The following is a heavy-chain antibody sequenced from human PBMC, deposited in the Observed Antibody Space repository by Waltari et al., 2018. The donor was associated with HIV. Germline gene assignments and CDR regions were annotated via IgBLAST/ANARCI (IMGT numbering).Heavy chain of an antibody. Sequence: QVQLQESGPGLVKPSKTLPLTCTVSGGSISRGGYYWRWIRQPPGKGLEWIGYIYYSGSTYYNPSLKSRVTISVDTSKNQFSLKLSSVTAADTAVYYCAGVRIPEGKIFDYWGQGTLVTVSS. CDR1: GGSISRGGYY. J-gene: IGHJ4*02. D-gene: IGHD2-15*01. CDR2: IYYSGST. V-gene: IGHV4-31*03. CDR3: AGVRIPEGKIFDY.